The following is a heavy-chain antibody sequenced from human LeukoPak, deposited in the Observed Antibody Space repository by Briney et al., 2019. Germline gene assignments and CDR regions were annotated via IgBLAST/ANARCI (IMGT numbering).Heavy chain of an antibody. CDR1: GYYISSGYY. Sequence: SETLSLTCAVSGYYISSGYYWGWIRQPPGKGLEWIGSIYHSGSTYYNPSLKSRVTISVDTSKNQFSLKLSSVTAADTAVYYCARLFEARPGYFDYWGQGTLVTVSS. CDR2: IYHSGST. V-gene: IGHV4-38-2*01. J-gene: IGHJ4*02. CDR3: ARLFEARPGYFDY. D-gene: IGHD6-6*01.